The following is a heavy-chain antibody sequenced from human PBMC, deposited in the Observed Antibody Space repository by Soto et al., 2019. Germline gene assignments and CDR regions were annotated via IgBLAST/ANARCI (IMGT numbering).Heavy chain of an antibody. CDR3: ARGESTTGTFLDY. CDR1: RFSFSTFP. CDR2: ISYDGNHK. D-gene: IGHD3-10*01. J-gene: IGHJ4*02. Sequence: GGSLRLSCFASRFSFSTFPMHWVRQAPGKGLEWVAAISYDGNHKYYADSLRGRFTVSRDNSKNTLFLRPNSLKPDDTAVYYCARGESTTGTFLDYWGPGTLVTVSS. V-gene: IGHV3-30*04.